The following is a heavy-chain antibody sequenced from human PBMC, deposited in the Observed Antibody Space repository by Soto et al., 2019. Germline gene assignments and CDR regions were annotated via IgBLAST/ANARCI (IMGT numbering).Heavy chain of an antibody. J-gene: IGHJ4*02. Sequence: PGESLKISCKGSGYSFTNYWISWVRQVPGKGLEWMGKIDPSDSNINYSPSFQGHVTLSVDKSISTAYLQWSSLKASDTAMYYCARLLGTAGTDFWGQGTQVTVS. D-gene: IGHD1-1*01. CDR2: IDPSDSNI. V-gene: IGHV5-10-1*01. CDR3: ARLLGTAGTDF. CDR1: GYSFTNYW.